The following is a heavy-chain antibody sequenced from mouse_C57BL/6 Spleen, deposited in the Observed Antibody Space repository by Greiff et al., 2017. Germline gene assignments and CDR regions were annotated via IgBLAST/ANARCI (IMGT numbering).Heavy chain of an antibody. D-gene: IGHD2-3*01. V-gene: IGHV5-4*01. CDR2: ISDGGSYT. CDR3: AREDYDGYPGYYAMDY. CDR1: GFTFSSYA. J-gene: IGHJ4*01. Sequence: EVMLVESGGGLVKPGGSLKLSCAASGFTFSSYAMSWVRQTPEKRLEWVATISDGGSYTYYPDNVKGRFTISRDNAKNNLYLQMSHLKSEDTAMYYCAREDYDGYPGYYAMDYWGQGTSVTVSS.